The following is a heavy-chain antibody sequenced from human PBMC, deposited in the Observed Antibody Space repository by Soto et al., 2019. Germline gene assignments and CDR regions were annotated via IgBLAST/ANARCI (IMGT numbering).Heavy chain of an antibody. Sequence: TGGSLRLSCAASGCTFSSYAMHWVRQAPGKGLEWVAVISYDGSNKYYADSVKGRFTISRDNSKNTLYLQMNSLRAEDTAVYYCARERRGYDILTGYYNPFDYWGQGTLVTVSS. V-gene: IGHV3-30-3*01. D-gene: IGHD3-9*01. CDR1: GCTFSSYA. J-gene: IGHJ4*02. CDR3: ARERRGYDILTGYYNPFDY. CDR2: ISYDGSNK.